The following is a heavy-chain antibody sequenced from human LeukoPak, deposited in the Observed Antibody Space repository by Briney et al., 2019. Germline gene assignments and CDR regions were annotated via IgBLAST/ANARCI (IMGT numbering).Heavy chain of an antibody. CDR1: GGSISSGGYY. Sequence: SETLSLTCTVSGGSISSGGYYWSWIRQHPGKGLGWIGYIYYSGSTYYNPSLKSRVTISVDTSKNQFSLKLSSVTAADTAVYYCASTTVQYYFDYWGQGTLVTVSS. D-gene: IGHD1-1*01. V-gene: IGHV4-31*03. J-gene: IGHJ4*02. CDR3: ASTTVQYYFDY. CDR2: IYYSGST.